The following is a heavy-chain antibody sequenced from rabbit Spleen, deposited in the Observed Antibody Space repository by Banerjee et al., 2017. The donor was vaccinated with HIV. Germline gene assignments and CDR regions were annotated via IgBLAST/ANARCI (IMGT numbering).Heavy chain of an antibody. Sequence: QEQLEDSGGGLVNAAAFPTLTSDASVFDISNYYMCWVRQAPGKGLEWIACIYTGTGSDRTYYANWAKGRFAIPKTTTTTVALQMTSVSVADSASCYCASDSGAGCFNLWGPGTLVTVS. D-gene: IGHD1-1*01. CDR3: ASDSGAGCFNL. V-gene: IGHV1S45*01. CDR1: VFDISNYY. J-gene: IGHJ4*01. CDR2: IYTGTGSDRT.